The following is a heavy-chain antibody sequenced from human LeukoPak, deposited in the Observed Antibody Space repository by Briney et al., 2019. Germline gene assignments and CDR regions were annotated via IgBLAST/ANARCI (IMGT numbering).Heavy chain of an antibody. CDR3: ARAPRARHVGATIDYGMDV. V-gene: IGHV4-39*07. J-gene: IGHJ6*02. CDR1: GASISTSSYY. CDR2: IFYTGST. D-gene: IGHD1-26*01. Sequence: PSETLSLTCTVSGASISTSSYYWGWIRQPPGKGLEWIGSIFYTGSTDYNPSLKSRVSISVDTSKNQFSLKLSSVTAADTAVYYCARAPRARHVGATIDYGMDVWGQGTTVTVSS.